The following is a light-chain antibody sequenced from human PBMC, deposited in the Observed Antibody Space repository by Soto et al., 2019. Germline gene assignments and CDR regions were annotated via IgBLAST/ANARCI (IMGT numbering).Light chain of an antibody. J-gene: IGKJ1*01. CDR1: QGIRKD. CDR2: GAS. Sequence: QMTQSPSSLSASVGDSVTITCRASQGIRKDLGWYQQKPGKAPQRLIYGASILHTGVPSRFSGSGSGTEFTLTISSLQPEDFATYFCLQHNHFPWTFGQGTKV. CDR3: LQHNHFPWT. V-gene: IGKV1-17*01.